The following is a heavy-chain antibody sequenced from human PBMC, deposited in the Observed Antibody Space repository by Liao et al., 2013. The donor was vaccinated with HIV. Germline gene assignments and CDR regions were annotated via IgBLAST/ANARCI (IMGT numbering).Heavy chain of an antibody. CDR3: ARNGPNWVDAFDI. V-gene: IGHV4-30-4*08. J-gene: IGHJ3*02. CDR1: GGSISSGDYY. Sequence: QLQLQESGPGLVKPSQTLSLTCTVSGGSISSGDYYWSWIRQPPGKGLEWIGYIYYTGSTNYNPSLKSRVTISVDTSKNHFSLKLSSVTAADTAVYYCARNGPNWVDAFDIWGQGTMVTVSS. D-gene: IGHD1-1*01. CDR2: IYYTGST.